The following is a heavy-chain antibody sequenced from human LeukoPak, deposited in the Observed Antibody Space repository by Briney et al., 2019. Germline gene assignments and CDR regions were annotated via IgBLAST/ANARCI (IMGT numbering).Heavy chain of an antibody. CDR2: IDWDDDK. D-gene: IGHD4-11*01. CDR1: GFSLSTSGVC. Sequence: SGPTLVNPTQTLTLTCTFSGFSLSTSGVCVSWIRQPPGKALEWLARIDWDDDKYYSTFLKTRLTISKDTSKNQVVLTMTNMDPVDTATYYCARMEAHLTEGQAYFDYWGQGTLVTVSS. J-gene: IGHJ4*02. CDR3: ARMEAHLTEGQAYFDY. V-gene: IGHV2-70*11.